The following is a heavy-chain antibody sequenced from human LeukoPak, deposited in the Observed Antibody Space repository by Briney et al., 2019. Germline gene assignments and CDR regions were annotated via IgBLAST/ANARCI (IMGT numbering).Heavy chain of an antibody. J-gene: IGHJ4*02. Sequence: ASVKVSCKASGYTFTSYYMHWVRQAPGQGLEWMGITNPSGGSTSYAQKFQGRVTMTRDTSTSTVYMELSSLRSEDTAVYYCARDPRGDGWLQPYFDYWGQGTLVTVSS. CDR3: ARDPRGDGWLQPYFDY. CDR1: GYTFTSYY. D-gene: IGHD5-24*01. CDR2: TNPSGGST. V-gene: IGHV1-46*01.